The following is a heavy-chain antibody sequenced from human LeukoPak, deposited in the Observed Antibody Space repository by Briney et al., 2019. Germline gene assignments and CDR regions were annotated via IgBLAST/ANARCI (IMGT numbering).Heavy chain of an antibody. V-gene: IGHV1-69*13. D-gene: IGHD3-22*01. CDR2: IIPIFGTA. Sequence: SVKVSCKASGGTFSSYAISWVRQAPGQGLEWMGGIIPIFGTANYAQKFQGRVTITADESTSTAYMELSSLRSEDTAVYYCARAQYYDSSGYHWFDPWGQGTLVTVSS. CDR1: GGTFSSYA. CDR3: ARAQYYDSSGYHWFDP. J-gene: IGHJ5*02.